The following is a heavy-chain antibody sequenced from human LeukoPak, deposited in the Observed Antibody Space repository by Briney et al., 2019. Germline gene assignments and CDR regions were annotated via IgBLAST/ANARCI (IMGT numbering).Heavy chain of an antibody. CDR3: ARAISARNCSGDSCLSGYRKYFQH. V-gene: IGHV3-7*01. Sequence: GGSLRLSCAASGFTFSNFWVTWVRQAPGKGLEWVANIKQDGSEKYYVDSVKGRFTISRDNAKNSLYLQMNSLRAEDTAVYYCARAISARNCSGDSCLSGYRKYFQHWGQGTLVTVSS. CDR1: GFTFSNFW. CDR2: IKQDGSEK. J-gene: IGHJ1*01. D-gene: IGHD2-15*01.